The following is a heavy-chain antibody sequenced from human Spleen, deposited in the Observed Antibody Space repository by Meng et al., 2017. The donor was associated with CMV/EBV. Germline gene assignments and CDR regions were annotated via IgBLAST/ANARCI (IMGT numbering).Heavy chain of an antibody. Sequence: ASVKVSCKASGYTFRSYGVTWVRQARGQGLEWLGWIGAYTSNVRTPQKFQGRLTMTTDTSTNTAYMELRSLRPDDTAVYYCAREWEWAALQDFNYGMDVWGQGTTVTVSS. CDR3: AREWEWAALQDFNYGMDV. J-gene: IGHJ6*02. CDR2: IGAYTSNV. CDR1: GYTFRSYG. D-gene: IGHD4-11*01. V-gene: IGHV1-18*04.